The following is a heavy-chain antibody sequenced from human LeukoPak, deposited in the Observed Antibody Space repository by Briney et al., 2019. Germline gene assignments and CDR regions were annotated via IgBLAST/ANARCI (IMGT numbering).Heavy chain of an antibody. CDR3: ARVSPLGSSSWYGAFDY. V-gene: IGHV1-18*01. J-gene: IGHJ4*02. Sequence: ASVKVSCKASGYTFTSYGISWVRQAPGQGLEWMGWISAYNGNTNYAQKFQGRVTITADKSTSTAYMELSSLRSEDTAVYYCARVSPLGSSSWYGAFDYWGQGTLVTVSS. CDR2: ISAYNGNT. D-gene: IGHD6-13*01. CDR1: GYTFTSYG.